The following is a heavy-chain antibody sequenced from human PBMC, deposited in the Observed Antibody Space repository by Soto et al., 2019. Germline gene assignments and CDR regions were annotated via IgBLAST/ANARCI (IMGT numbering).Heavy chain of an antibody. J-gene: IGHJ3*01. V-gene: IGHV4-59*01. CDR2: MYYSGST. Sequence: PSETLSLTCTVSGGSISSYYWNWIRQSPGKGLEWIGYMYYSGSTKYNPSIKSRVTISLDTSKNQFSLNLRSVTAADTAVYYCARGTVLVVAANKYTDAFDFWGQGTMVTVSS. CDR1: GGSISSYY. D-gene: IGHD2-15*01. CDR3: ARGTVLVVAANKYTDAFDF.